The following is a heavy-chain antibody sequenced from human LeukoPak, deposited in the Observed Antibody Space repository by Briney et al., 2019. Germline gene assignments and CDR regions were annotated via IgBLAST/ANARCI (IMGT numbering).Heavy chain of an antibody. Sequence: SVKVSCKASGGTFSSYAISWVRQAPGQGLEWMGGIIPIFGTANYAQKFQGRVTITTDESTSTAYMELSSLRSEDTAVYYCAREPAVWFGELLRAGVFDYWGQGTLVTVSS. CDR2: IIPIFGTA. CDR3: AREPAVWFGELLRAGVFDY. D-gene: IGHD3-10*01. J-gene: IGHJ4*02. CDR1: GGTFSSYA. V-gene: IGHV1-69*05.